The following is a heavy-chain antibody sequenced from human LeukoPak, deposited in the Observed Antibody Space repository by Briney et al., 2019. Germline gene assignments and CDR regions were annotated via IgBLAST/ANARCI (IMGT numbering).Heavy chain of an antibody. D-gene: IGHD5-12*01. Sequence: SQTLSLTCAISGDSVSTNTGAWNWIRQSPSRGLEWLGRTHYRSRWYTEHAPSVKGRMTIDPDTSKNQFSLQLNSVTPDDTAVYYCVRGFSDHGLDYWDQGTLVTVSS. CDR1: GDSVSTNTGA. CDR3: VRGFSDHGLDY. CDR2: THYRSRWYT. V-gene: IGHV6-1*01. J-gene: IGHJ4*02.